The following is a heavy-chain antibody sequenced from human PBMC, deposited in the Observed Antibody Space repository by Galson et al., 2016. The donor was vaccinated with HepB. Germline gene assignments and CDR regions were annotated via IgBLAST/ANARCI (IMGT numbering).Heavy chain of an antibody. CDR3: ARYCSGGTCSGVYD. CDR2: ISSTNYYT. Sequence: SLRLSCAATGFMFSDYTMSWIRQAPGKGLEWVAYISSTNYYTNYADSVKGRFTISRDNAKKSLYLHMNSLRGEDTALYYCARYCSGGTCSGVYDWGQGTLVTVSS. CDR1: GFMFSDYT. D-gene: IGHD2-15*01. J-gene: IGHJ1*01. V-gene: IGHV3-11*06.